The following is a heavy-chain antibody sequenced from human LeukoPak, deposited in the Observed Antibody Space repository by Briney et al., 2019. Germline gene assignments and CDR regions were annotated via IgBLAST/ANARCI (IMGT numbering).Heavy chain of an antibody. CDR1: GYTLTELS. CDR2: FDPEDGET. CDR3: ATGGPGYSSDLDY. D-gene: IGHD6-19*01. Sequence: ASVTVSCKVSGYTLTELSMHWVRQAPGKGLEWMGGFDPEDGETIYAQKFQGRVTMTEDTSTDTAYMELSSLRSEDTAVYYCATGGPGYSSDLDYWGQGTLVTVSS. J-gene: IGHJ4*02. V-gene: IGHV1-24*01.